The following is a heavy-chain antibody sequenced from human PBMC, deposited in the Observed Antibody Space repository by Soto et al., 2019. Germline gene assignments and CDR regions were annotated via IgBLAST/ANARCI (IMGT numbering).Heavy chain of an antibody. CDR2: ISSSGST. CDR1: GGSISSGDYY. V-gene: IGHV4-30-4*01. J-gene: IGHJ4*02. Sequence: NPSETLSLTCTVSGGSISSGDYYWSWIRQPPGKGLEWIGYISSSGSTYYNPSLKSRVTISVDTSKNQFSLKLGSVTAADTAVDYCARTYYYDSSGYYLVDHFDYWGQGTLVTVSS. CDR3: ARTYYYDSSGYYLVDHFDY. D-gene: IGHD3-22*01.